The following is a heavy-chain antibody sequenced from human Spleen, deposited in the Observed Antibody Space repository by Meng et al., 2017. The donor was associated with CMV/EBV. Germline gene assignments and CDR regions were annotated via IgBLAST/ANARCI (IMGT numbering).Heavy chain of an antibody. CDR2: ISSSSSYI. CDR3: ARDFGDCSSTYCPWYFDQ. V-gene: IGHV3-21*01. D-gene: IGHD2-2*01. Sequence: GGSLRLSCAASGFTFSSYSMNWVRQAPGKGLEWVSPISSSSSYIYYADSVKGRFTISRDNAKNSLYLQMNSLRAEDTAVYYCARDFGDCSSTYCPWYFDQWGQGTLVTVSS. CDR1: GFTFSSYS. J-gene: IGHJ4*02.